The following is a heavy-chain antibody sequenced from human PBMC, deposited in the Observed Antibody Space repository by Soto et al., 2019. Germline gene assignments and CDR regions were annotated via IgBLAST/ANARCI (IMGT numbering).Heavy chain of an antibody. CDR1: GGTCSSYA. CDR3: ARVDPPYPPDGPT. V-gene: IGHV1-69*13. D-gene: IGHD2-2*02. CDR2: IIPIFGTA. Sequence: GASVKVSCKASGGTCSSYAISWVRQAPGQGLEWMGGIIPIFGTANYAQKFQGRVTITADESTSTAYMELSSLRSEDTAVYYCARVDPPYPPDGPTWGQGTLVTVSS. J-gene: IGHJ5*02.